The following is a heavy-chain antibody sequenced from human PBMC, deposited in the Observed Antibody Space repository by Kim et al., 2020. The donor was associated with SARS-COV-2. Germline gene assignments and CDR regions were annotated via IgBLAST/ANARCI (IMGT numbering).Heavy chain of an antibody. CDR1: GGSISSSNW. CDR3: ARLGGYSGYDPPEHCGGDCYHFDY. J-gene: IGHJ4*02. D-gene: IGHD2-21*02. V-gene: IGHV4-4*02. Sequence: SETLSLTCAVSGGSISSSNWWSWVRQPPGKGLEWIGEIYHSGSTNYNPSLKSRVTISVDKSKNQFSLKLSSVTTADTAVYYCARLGGYSGYDPPEHCGGDCYHFDYWGQGTLVTVSS. CDR2: IYHSGST.